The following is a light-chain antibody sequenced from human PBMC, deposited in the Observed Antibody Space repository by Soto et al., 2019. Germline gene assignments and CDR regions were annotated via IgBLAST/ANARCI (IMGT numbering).Light chain of an antibody. CDR3: QQSSNRLT. Sequence: IVCTYSPTTLSLSTGERATLSWRASQSVSSYLAWYQQKPGQAPRLLIYDASNRATGIPARFSGSGPGTDFTLTISSLEPEDFAVYYCQQSSNRLTFGGGTKVDIK. J-gene: IGKJ4*01. CDR2: DAS. V-gene: IGKV3-11*01. CDR1: QSVSSY.